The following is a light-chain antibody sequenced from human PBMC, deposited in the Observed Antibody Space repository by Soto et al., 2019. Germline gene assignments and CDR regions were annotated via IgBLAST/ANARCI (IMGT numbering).Light chain of an antibody. Sequence: DIPMTQSPSSLSASVGDRVTITCRASQSISNYLNWYQQKPGKAPKLLIYAASSLQSGVPSRFSGSGSGTDFTLTISCLQHEDFASYYCQQSSGTPRTFGQGTKVEIK. CDR1: QSISNY. CDR2: AAS. CDR3: QQSSGTPRT. V-gene: IGKV1-39*01. J-gene: IGKJ1*01.